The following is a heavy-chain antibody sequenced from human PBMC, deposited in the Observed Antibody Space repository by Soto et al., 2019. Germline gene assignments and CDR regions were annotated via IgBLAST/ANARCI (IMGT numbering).Heavy chain of an antibody. J-gene: IGHJ5*02. CDR2: ISYDGSNK. Sequence: GGSLRLACAASGFTFSSYAMHWVRQAPGKGLEWVAVISYDGSNKYYADSVKGRFTISRDNSKNTLYLQMNSLRAEDTAVYYCASGAEYISSGYYGEVDPWGQGTQVTVSS. CDR1: GFTFSSYA. CDR3: ASGAEYISSGYYGEVDP. V-gene: IGHV3-30-3*01. D-gene: IGHD3-22*01.